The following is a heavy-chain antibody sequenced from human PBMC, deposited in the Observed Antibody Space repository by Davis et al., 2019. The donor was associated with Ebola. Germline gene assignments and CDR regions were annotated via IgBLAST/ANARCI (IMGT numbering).Heavy chain of an antibody. CDR1: GDRVSSAG. D-gene: IGHD5-18*01. CDR3: ARGWLRGGMDV. Sequence: HPQSLSLTCALPGDRVSSAGWNWIRQPSPRGLEWLGRTYYKSKWYNDYAVSVKSRITINPDTSKNQFSLQLNSVTPEDTALYYCARGWLRGGMDVWVEGTTVTV. J-gene: IGHJ6*02. CDR2: TYYKSKWYN. V-gene: IGHV6-1*01.